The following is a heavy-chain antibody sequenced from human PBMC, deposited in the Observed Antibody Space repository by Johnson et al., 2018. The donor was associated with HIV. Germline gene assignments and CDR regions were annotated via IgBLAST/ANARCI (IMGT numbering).Heavy chain of an antibody. CDR1: GFTFSSYG. CDR3: AKVLYSSSSDAFDI. Sequence: QVQLVESGGGVVQPGRSLRLSCAASGFTFSSYGMHWVRQAPGNGLEWVAVIWYDGSNKYYADSVKGRFTISRDNSKNTLYLQMNSLRAEDTAVYYCAKVLYSSSSDAFDIWGQGTMVTVSS. J-gene: IGHJ3*02. D-gene: IGHD6-6*01. V-gene: IGHV3-33*06. CDR2: IWYDGSNK.